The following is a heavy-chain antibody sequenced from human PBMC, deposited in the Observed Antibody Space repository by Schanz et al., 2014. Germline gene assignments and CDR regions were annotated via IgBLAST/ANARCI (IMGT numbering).Heavy chain of an antibody. CDR3: VRDTDYHFDY. CDR1: GFTFSRYW. V-gene: IGHV3-74*01. D-gene: IGHD4-17*01. CDR2: LNFDETYT. J-gene: IGHJ4*02. Sequence: EVQLVESGGELIQPGGSLRLSCEASGFTFSRYWMHWVRQAPGKGLEWVSRLNFDETYTSYADSVKGRFTISRDNAKNTLYLQMNSLRDEDTAVYYCVRDTDYHFDYWGQGTLVTVSS.